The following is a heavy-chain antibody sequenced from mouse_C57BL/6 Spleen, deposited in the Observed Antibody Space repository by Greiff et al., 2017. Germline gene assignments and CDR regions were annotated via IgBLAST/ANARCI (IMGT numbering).Heavy chain of an antibody. Sequence: VQLQQPGAELVQPWASVKLSCKASGYTFTSYWMQWVKQRPGQGLEWIGEIDPSDSYTNYNQKFKGQATLPVDTSSSTAYMQLSSLTSEDSAVYYCARGYSNYVDYAMDYWGQGTSVTVSS. J-gene: IGHJ4*01. CDR3: ARGYSNYVDYAMDY. V-gene: IGHV1-50*01. CDR1: GYTFTSYW. D-gene: IGHD2-5*01. CDR2: IDPSDSYT.